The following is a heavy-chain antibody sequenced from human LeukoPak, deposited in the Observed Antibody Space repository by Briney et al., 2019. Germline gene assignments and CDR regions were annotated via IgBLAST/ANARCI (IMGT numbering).Heavy chain of an antibody. V-gene: IGHV4-31*03. J-gene: IGHJ4*02. D-gene: IGHD4-17*01. CDR2: IYYSGST. CDR3: ARGPETTVTQFDY. Sequence: SETLSLTCTVSGGSISSGGYYWSWIRQHPGKGLEWIGYIYYSGSTYYNPSLKSRVTISVDTSKNQFSLKLSSVTAADTAVYYCARGPETTVTQFDYWGQGTLVTVSS. CDR1: GGSISSGGYY.